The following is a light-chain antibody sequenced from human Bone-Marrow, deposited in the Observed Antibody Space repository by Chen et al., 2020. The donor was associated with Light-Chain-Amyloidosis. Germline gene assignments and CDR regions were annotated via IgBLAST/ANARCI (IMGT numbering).Light chain of an antibody. CDR2: DAS. J-gene: IGKJ1*01. V-gene: IGKV3-20*01. Sequence: TVLTQSPGTLSLSPGERATLSCRASQCVSSNYLAWYQQTPGQAPRLLIYDASSRATGIPDRFSGSGSGTDFTLTISRLEPEDFAVYYCQQYASPPQTFGQGTKVEIK. CDR1: QCVSSNY. CDR3: QQYASPPQT.